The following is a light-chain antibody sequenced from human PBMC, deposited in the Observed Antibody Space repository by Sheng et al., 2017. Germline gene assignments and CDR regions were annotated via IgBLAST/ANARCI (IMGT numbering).Light chain of an antibody. J-gene: IGLJ3*02. V-gene: IGLV1-51*01. CDR3: QSYDSSLSGWV. CDR2: DDN. Sequence: QSVLTQPPSVSAAPGQKVTISCSGSSSNIGNNHVSWYQLLPGTAPKLLIYDDNKRPSGIPDRFSGSKSGTSASLAITGLQAEDEADYYCQSYDSSLSGWVFGGGTKLTVL. CDR1: SSNIGNNH.